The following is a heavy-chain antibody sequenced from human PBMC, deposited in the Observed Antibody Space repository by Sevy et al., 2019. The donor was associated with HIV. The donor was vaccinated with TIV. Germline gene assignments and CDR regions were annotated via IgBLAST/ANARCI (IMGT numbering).Heavy chain of an antibody. CDR3: ARDRDGSGSSGGYGMDV. J-gene: IGHJ6*02. CDR2: ISSSISYI. Sequence: GGSLRLSCVASRFTFSSDSMNGVRQAPWKGLEWVSSISSSISYIYYADSVKGRFSISRDNAKKSLYLQMNTLRVEDTAVYYCARDRDGSGSSGGYGMDVWGQGTTVTVSS. CDR1: RFTFSSDS. V-gene: IGHV3-21*01. D-gene: IGHD3-10*01.